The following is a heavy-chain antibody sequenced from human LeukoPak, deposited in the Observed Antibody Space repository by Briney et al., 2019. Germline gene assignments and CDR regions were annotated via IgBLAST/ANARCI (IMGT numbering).Heavy chain of an antibody. D-gene: IGHD2-2*01. CDR2: IKEDRSEK. CDR1: GFTFNSYW. Sequence: GGSLRLSCAASGFTFNSYWMSWVRQAPGKGLEWVANIKEDRSEKYYVDSVKGRFTISRDNAKSSLYLQMNSLRAEDTAVYYCARDSHCSSTSCPPSSPFDYWGQGTLVTVSS. CDR3: ARDSHCSSTSCPPSSPFDY. J-gene: IGHJ4*02. V-gene: IGHV3-7*01.